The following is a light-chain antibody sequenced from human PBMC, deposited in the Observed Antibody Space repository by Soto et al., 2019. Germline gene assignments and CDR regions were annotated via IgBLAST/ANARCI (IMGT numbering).Light chain of an antibody. Sequence: QSALTPPASVSGSPGQSITISCTGTSSDVGGYNYVSWYQQHPGKAPKLMIYDVSNRPSGVSNRFSGSKSGNTASLTISGRQAEDEADYYCSSYTSSSKGVFGTGTKRTVL. CDR1: SSDVGGYNY. J-gene: IGLJ1*01. V-gene: IGLV2-14*01. CDR3: SSYTSSSKGV. CDR2: DVS.